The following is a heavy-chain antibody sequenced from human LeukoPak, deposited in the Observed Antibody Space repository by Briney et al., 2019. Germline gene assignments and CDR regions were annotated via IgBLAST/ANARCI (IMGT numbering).Heavy chain of an antibody. D-gene: IGHD4-17*01. CDR3: AKGSYGDSPYWYFNL. CDR2: ISGSGGST. V-gene: IGHV3-23*01. CDR1: GFTFSSYW. J-gene: IGHJ2*01. Sequence: GGSLRLSCAASGFTFSSYWMSWVRQAPGKGLEWVSAISGSGGSTYYADSVKGRFTISRDNSKNTLYLQMNSLRAEDTAVYYCAKGSYGDSPYWYFNLWGRGTLVTVSS.